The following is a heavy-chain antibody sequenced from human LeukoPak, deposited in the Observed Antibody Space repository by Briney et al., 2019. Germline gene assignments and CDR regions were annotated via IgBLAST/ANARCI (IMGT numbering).Heavy chain of an antibody. D-gene: IGHD1-26*01. J-gene: IGHJ5*02. CDR2: IDQGGSTK. CDR1: GFTFNTYW. Sequence: GGSLRLSCAASGFTFNTYWMIWVRQAPGKGLEWVANIDQGGSTKYYVDSLKGRFTISRDNAKNSLYLQLNSLRAEDTALYYCARDKQVGATTGSWFDPWGQGTLVTVSS. V-gene: IGHV3-7*01. CDR3: ARDKQVGATTGSWFDP.